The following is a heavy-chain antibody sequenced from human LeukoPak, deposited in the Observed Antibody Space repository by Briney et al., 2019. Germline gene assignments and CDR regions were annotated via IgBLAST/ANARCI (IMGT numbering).Heavy chain of an antibody. J-gene: IGHJ6*02. CDR3: ARAMYYDFWSGYLYYYGMDV. Sequence: PGGSLRLSCAASGFTFSSYGMHWVRQAPGKGLEWVAVVWYDGSNKYYADSVKGRFTISRDNSKNTLYLQMNSLRAEDTAVYYCARAMYYDFWSGYLYYYGMDVWGQGTTVTVSS. D-gene: IGHD3-3*01. CDR2: VWYDGSNK. CDR1: GFTFSSYG. V-gene: IGHV3-33*01.